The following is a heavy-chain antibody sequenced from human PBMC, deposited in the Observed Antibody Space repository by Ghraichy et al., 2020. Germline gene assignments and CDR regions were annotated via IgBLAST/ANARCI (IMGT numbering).Heavy chain of an antibody. V-gene: IGHV3-9*01. J-gene: IGHJ3*02. CDR3: AKGREMATIRFRDAFDI. D-gene: IGHD5-24*01. CDR1: GFTFDDYA. Sequence: GGSLRLSCAASGFTFDDYAMHWVRLVPGKGLEWVSSITWSGGSIGYVDSVKGRFTISRDNAKKSLYLQMDSLRAEDTALYYCAKGREMATIRFRDAFDIWGQGTMVTVSS. CDR2: ITWSGGSI.